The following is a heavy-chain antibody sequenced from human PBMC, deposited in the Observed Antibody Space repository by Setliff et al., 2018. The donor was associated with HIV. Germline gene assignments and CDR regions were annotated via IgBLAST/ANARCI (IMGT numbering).Heavy chain of an antibody. V-gene: IGHV3-72*01. CDR3: ARGGRGWYMDC. Sequence: GGSLRLSCSASGFTFSDHYMDWVRQAPGKGLEWVGRIRNRANSYTTKYAASVKGRFTISRDDSKNSLFLQLNSLKTEDTAVYYCARGGRGWYMDCWGQGTLVTVSS. CDR2: IRNRANSYTT. J-gene: IGHJ4*02. D-gene: IGHD6-19*01. CDR1: GFTFSDHY.